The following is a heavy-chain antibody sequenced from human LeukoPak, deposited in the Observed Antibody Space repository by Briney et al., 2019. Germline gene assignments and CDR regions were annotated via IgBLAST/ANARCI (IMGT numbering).Heavy chain of an antibody. V-gene: IGHV3-66*01. CDR1: GFTVSSNY. J-gene: IGHJ4*02. D-gene: IGHD5-18*01. Sequence: GGSLRLSCAASGFTVSSNYMSWVRQAPGKGLEWVSVIYSGGSTYYADSVKGRFTISRDNSKNTLYLQMNSLRAEGTAVYYCARGLTDTAMVTDYWGQGTLVTVSS. CDR2: IYSGGST. CDR3: ARGLTDTAMVTDY.